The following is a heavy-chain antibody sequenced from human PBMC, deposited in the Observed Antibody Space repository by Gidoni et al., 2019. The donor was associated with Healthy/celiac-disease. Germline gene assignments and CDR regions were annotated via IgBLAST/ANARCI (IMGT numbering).Heavy chain of an antibody. J-gene: IGHJ5*02. Sequence: HVQLQESGPGLLKPSQTLSLPCTVSGGSISSGGYYWRWIRQHPGKGLEWIGYIYYSGSTYYNPSLKSRVTISVDTSKNQFSLKLSSVTAADTAVYYCARDLRLSSSWYRGSNWFDPWGQGTLVTVSS. D-gene: IGHD6-13*01. CDR3: ARDLRLSSSWYRGSNWFDP. V-gene: IGHV4-31*03. CDR1: GGSISSGGYY. CDR2: IYYSGST.